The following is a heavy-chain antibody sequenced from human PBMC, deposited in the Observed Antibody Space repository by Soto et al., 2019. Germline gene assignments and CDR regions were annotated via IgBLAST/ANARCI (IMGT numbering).Heavy chain of an antibody. CDR3: ARDSCSSTSCLHLDV. CDR1: GGSISSGGYY. J-gene: IGHJ6*04. D-gene: IGHD2-2*01. V-gene: IGHV4-31*03. CDR2: IYYSGST. Sequence: QVQLQESGPGLVKPSQTLSLTCTVSGGSISSGGYYWSWIRQHPGKGLEWIGYIYYSGSTYYNPSLKSRVTISVDTSKNQCSLKLSSVTAADTAVYYCARDSCSSTSCLHLDVWGKGTTVNVSS.